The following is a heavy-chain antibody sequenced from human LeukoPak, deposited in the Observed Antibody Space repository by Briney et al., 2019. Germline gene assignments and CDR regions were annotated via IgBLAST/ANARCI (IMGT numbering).Heavy chain of an antibody. CDR3: ARVRAVGTWSGYYLHYYMDV. J-gene: IGHJ6*03. CDR2: IIPIFGTA. CDR1: GGTFSSYA. D-gene: IGHD3-3*01. Sequence: SVKVSCKASGGTFSSYAISWVRQAPGQGLEWMGGIIPIFGTANYAQKFQGRVTITTDESTSTAYMELSSLRSEDTAVYYCARVRAVGTWSGYYLHYYMDVWGKGTTVTVSS. V-gene: IGHV1-69*05.